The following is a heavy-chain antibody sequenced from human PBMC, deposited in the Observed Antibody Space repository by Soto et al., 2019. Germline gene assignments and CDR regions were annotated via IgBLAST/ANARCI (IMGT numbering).Heavy chain of an antibody. V-gene: IGHV1-2*04. CDR1: GYTFTGYY. D-gene: IGHD2-21*01. CDR3: ARSLLAGPTYYFDY. J-gene: IGHJ4*02. Sequence: ASVKVSCKASGYTFTGYYMHWVRQAPGQGLEWMGWSNPNSGGTNYAQKFQGWVTMTRDKSISTAYMELSRLRSEDTAVYYCARSLLAGPTYYFDYWGQGTLVTVSS. CDR2: SNPNSGGT.